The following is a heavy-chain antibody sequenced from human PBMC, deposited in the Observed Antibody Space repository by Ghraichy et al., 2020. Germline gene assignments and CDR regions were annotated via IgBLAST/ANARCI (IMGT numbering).Heavy chain of an antibody. D-gene: IGHD6-19*01. CDR1: GSSLKTNGLR. CDR3: ARTYMYSSGWAFDL. J-gene: IGHJ4*02. V-gene: IGHV2-70*04. CDR2: IDWDENK. Sequence: SGPTLVKPTQTLTLTCTLSGSSLKTNGLRVNWLRLPPGGVLEWLARIDWDENKYYNSSLKTRLTISKDTSKDQVILKILNVEPMDAATYFCARTYMYSSGWAFDLWGRGTLVSVSS.